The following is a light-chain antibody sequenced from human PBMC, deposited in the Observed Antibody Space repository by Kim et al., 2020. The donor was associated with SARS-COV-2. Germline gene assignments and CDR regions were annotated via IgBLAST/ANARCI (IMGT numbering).Light chain of an antibody. CDR1: QSISSY. V-gene: IGKV1-39*01. CDR2: AAS. J-gene: IGKJ1*01. Sequence: ASVGDRVTITCRASQSISSYLNWYQQNPGKAPKLLIFAASSLQSGVPSRFSGSGSGTDFTLTISSLQPEDFATYYCQQSYTTPWTFGQGTKVEIK. CDR3: QQSYTTPWT.